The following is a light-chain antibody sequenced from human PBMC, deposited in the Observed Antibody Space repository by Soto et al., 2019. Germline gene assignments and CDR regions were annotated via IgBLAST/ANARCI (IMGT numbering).Light chain of an antibody. J-gene: IGKJ1*01. Sequence: DIQMTQSPSSLSASVGXRITITCRASQSISRYLNWYQHKPGKAPKLLINAASSLERGVPSRFSGGGSGTDFTLNISSLQPDDFATSYCQQTYRATPWTFGQGTKVDIK. V-gene: IGKV1-39*01. CDR1: QSISRY. CDR3: QQTYRATPWT. CDR2: AAS.